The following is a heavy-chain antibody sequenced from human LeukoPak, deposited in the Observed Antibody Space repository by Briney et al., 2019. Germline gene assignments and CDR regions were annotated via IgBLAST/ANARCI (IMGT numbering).Heavy chain of an antibody. J-gene: IGHJ3*02. CDR1: GYTFTRYH. CDR2: INPSGGST. Sequence: ASVKVSCKASGYTFTRYHMHWVRQAPGQGLEWMGIINPSGGSTRYAQKFQGRLTMTRDTSTSTVYMELSSLRSEDTAVYYCARRLGLRWDLQAFDIWGQGTMVTVSS. V-gene: IGHV1-46*01. D-gene: IGHD4-23*01. CDR3: ARRLGLRWDLQAFDI.